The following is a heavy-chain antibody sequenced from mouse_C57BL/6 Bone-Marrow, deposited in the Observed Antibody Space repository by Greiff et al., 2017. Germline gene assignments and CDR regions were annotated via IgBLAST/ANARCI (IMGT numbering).Heavy chain of an antibody. J-gene: IGHJ2*01. CDR1: GYSITSGYY. CDR3: ARRDYGSSFDY. D-gene: IGHD1-1*01. CDR2: ISYDGSN. Sequence: EVQLQESGPGLVKPSQSLSLTCSVTGYSITSGYYWNWIRQFPGNKLEWMGYISYDGSNNSNPSLKNRISITRDTSKNQFFLKLNSVTTEDTATYYCARRDYGSSFDYWGQGTTLTVSS. V-gene: IGHV3-6*01.